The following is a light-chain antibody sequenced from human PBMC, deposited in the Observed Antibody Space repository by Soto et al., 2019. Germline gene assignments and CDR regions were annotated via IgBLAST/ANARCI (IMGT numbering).Light chain of an antibody. CDR3: QQYGSSPRT. V-gene: IGKV3-20*01. Sequence: EIVLTQSPGTLSLSPGERATLSCRASQSVSSSYFAWYQQKPDQAPRLLIYGASSRATGIPDRFSGSGSGTDFTLTISRLEPEDFAVYYCQQYGSSPRTFGQGTKVEIK. J-gene: IGKJ1*01. CDR2: GAS. CDR1: QSVSSSY.